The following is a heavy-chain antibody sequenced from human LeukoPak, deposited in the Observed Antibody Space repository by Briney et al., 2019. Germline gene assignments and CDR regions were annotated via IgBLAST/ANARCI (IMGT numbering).Heavy chain of an antibody. CDR2: INSDGSST. CDR1: GFTFSSYW. Sequence: GGSLRLSCAASGFTFSSYWMHWVRQAPGKGLVWVSRINSDGSSTSYADSVKGRFTISRDNAKNTLYLQMNSLRAEDTAVYYCVSGSYYDGMDVWGQGTTVTVSS. CDR3: VSGSYYDGMDV. J-gene: IGHJ6*02. V-gene: IGHV3-74*01. D-gene: IGHD1-26*01.